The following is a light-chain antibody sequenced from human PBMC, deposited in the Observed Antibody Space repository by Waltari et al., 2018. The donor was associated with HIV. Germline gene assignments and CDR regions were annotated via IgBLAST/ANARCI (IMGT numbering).Light chain of an antibody. Sequence: EIVLTQSPGTLSLSPGERATLSYRASQSVTSSYLAWYQQKPGRAPRLLIYAASSRATGIPDRFSGIGSGTDFTLTISRLEPEDFAVYYCQHYGSSLFGPGTKVDIK. J-gene: IGKJ3*01. CDR3: QHYGSSL. CDR1: QSVTSSY. V-gene: IGKV3-20*01. CDR2: AAS.